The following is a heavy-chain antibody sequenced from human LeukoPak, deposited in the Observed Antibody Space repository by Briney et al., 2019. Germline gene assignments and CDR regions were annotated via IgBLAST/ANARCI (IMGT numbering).Heavy chain of an antibody. V-gene: IGHV3-33*01. CDR3: ARDSCGGGSCYYFDH. CDR2: IWYDGSGK. CDR1: RFIFTDYG. Sequence: GGSLRLSCAASRFIFTDYGMQWVRQPPGKGLEWVALIWYDGSGKYYADSVKGRFTISRDNSKNTLYLQMNSLRAEDTAVNYCARDSCGGGSCYYFDHWGQGTLVTVSS. J-gene: IGHJ4*02. D-gene: IGHD2-15*01.